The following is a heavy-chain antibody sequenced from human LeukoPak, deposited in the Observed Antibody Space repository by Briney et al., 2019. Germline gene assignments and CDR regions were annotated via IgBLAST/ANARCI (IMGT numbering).Heavy chain of an antibody. Sequence: ASVKVSCKASGYTFTSYGISWVRQATGQGLEWMGWMNPNSGNTGYAQKFQGRVTMTRNTSISTAYMELSSLRSEDTAVYYCARGPPLYSSGWYIDYWGQGTLVTVSS. J-gene: IGHJ4*02. V-gene: IGHV1-8*02. D-gene: IGHD6-19*01. CDR3: ARGPPLYSSGWYIDY. CDR1: GYTFTSYG. CDR2: MNPNSGNT.